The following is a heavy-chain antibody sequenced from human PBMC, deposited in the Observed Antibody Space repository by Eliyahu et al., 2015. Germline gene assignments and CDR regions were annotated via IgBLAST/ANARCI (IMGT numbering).Heavy chain of an antibody. V-gene: IGHV3-74*01. CDR3: ARGRRLGYCSGGSCSDYWDFDL. CDR1: GFTFSSYW. CDR2: INSDGSST. Sequence: EVQLVESGGGLVQPGGSLRLSCAASGFTFSSYWMHWVRQAPGKGLVWVSRINSDGSSTNYADSVKGRFTISRDNAKNTLYLQMNSLRAEDTAVYYCARGRRLGYCSGGSCSDYWDFDLWGRGTLVTVSS. J-gene: IGHJ2*01. D-gene: IGHD2-15*01.